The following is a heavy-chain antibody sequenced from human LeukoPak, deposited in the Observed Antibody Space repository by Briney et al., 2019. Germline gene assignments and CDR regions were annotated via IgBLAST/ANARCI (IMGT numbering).Heavy chain of an antibody. J-gene: IGHJ4*02. D-gene: IGHD4-17*01. CDR2: MNPNSGNT. V-gene: IGHV1-8*01. CDR3: ARDSLHNYGEPFDY. Sequence: ASVKVSCKASGYTFTSYDINWVRQATGQGLEWMGWMNPNSGNTGYAQKFQGRVTMTRNTSISTAYMELSSLRSDDTAVYYCARDSLHNYGEPFDYWGQGTLVTVSS. CDR1: GYTFTSYD.